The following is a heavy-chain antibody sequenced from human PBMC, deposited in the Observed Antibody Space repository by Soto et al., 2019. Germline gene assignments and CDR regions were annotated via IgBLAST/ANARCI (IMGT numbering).Heavy chain of an antibody. J-gene: IGHJ5*02. CDR1: GGSISSYY. CDR3: ARGYTIFGVVTWFDP. Sequence: TLSLTCTVSGGSISSYYWSWIRQPPGKGLEWIGYIYYSGSTNYNPSLKSRVTISVDTSKNQFSLKLSSVTAADTAVYYCARGYTIFGVVTWFDPWGQGTLVTVSS. D-gene: IGHD3-3*01. CDR2: IYYSGST. V-gene: IGHV4-59*01.